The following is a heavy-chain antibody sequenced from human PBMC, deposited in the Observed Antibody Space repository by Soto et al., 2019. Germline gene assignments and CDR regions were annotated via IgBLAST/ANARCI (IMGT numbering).Heavy chain of an antibody. J-gene: IGHJ5*02. D-gene: IGHD2-15*01. V-gene: IGHV1-2*04. CDR1: GYTFTGYY. CDR3: AREMRTYCSGGSCVSWFDP. CDR2: INPNSGGT. Sequence: ASLKVSCKASGYTFTGYYMHWVRQAPGQGLEWMGWINPNSGGTNYAQKFQGWVTMTRDTSISTAYMELSRLRSDDTAVYYCAREMRTYCSGGSCVSWFDPWGQGTLVTVSS.